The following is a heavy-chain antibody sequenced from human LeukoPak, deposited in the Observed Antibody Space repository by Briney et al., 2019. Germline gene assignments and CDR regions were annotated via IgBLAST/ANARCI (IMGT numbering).Heavy chain of an antibody. V-gene: IGHV1-46*01. D-gene: IGHD1-26*01. CDR3: ARALYSGSYYHWFDP. CDR1: GYTFTSYY. Sequence: ASVKVSCKASGYTFTSYYMHWVRQAPGQGLEWMGIINPSGGSTSYAQKFQGRVTMTRDTSTSTVYMELSSLRSEDTAVYYCARALYSGSYYHWFDPWGQGTPVTVSS. CDR2: INPSGGST. J-gene: IGHJ5*02.